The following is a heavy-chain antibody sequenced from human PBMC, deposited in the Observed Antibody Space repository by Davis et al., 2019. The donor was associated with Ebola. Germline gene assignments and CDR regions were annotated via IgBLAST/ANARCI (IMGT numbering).Heavy chain of an antibody. V-gene: IGHV3-53*05. CDR3: AKGIGATVTTWGYYYGMDV. Sequence: GESLKISCAASGFTVSSNYMSWVRQAPGKGLEWVSVIYSGGTTYYADSVKGRLTISRDNSKNTLYLQMNSLRAEDTAVYYCAKGIGATVTTWGYYYGMDVWGQGTTVTVSS. CDR1: GFTVSSNY. D-gene: IGHD4-17*01. CDR2: IYSGGTT. J-gene: IGHJ6*02.